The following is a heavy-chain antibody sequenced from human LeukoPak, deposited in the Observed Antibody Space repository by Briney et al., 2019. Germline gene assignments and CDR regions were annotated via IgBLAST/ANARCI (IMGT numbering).Heavy chain of an antibody. D-gene: IGHD2-21*02. Sequence: GGSLRLACAASGFTFRSHGMHWVRQAPGKGLEWMAFIGYDGSNKYYADSVKGRFTISRDNSKNTLYLQMNSLRAEDTAVYYCARDIVVVTSWYFAYWGQGTLVTVSS. CDR1: GFTFRSHG. CDR3: ARDIVVVTSWYFAY. V-gene: IGHV3-30*02. J-gene: IGHJ4*02. CDR2: IGYDGSNK.